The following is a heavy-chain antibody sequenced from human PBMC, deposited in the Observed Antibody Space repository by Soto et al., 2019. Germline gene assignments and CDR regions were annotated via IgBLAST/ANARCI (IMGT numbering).Heavy chain of an antibody. V-gene: IGHV3-48*03. CDR2: ISSSGSTI. CDR3: ARDSSLRTKKGSFCSSTSCYTRRGMDV. D-gene: IGHD2-2*02. Sequence: PGGSLRLSCAASGFTFSSYEMNWVRQAPGKGLEWVSYISSSGSTIYYADSVKGRFTISRDNAKNSLYLQMNSLRAEDTAVYYCARDSSLRTKKGSFCSSTSCYTRRGMDVWGQGTTVTVSS. J-gene: IGHJ6*02. CDR1: GFTFSSYE.